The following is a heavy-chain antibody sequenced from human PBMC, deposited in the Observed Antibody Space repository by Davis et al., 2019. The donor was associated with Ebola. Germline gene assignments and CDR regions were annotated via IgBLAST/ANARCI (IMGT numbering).Heavy chain of an antibody. J-gene: IGHJ4*02. CDR1: GASISSYY. CDR2: IFHNGAA. D-gene: IGHD2-21*02. Sequence: PSETLSLTCSVSGASISSYYWAWVRQAPGQGLEWVGYIFHNGAADYNYSLKSRVNMSVDTSTNQLSLQLDSVTAADTAVYYCARFTMVTHYYFAHWGQGTQVTVSS. V-gene: IGHV4-59*08. CDR3: ARFTMVTHYYFAH.